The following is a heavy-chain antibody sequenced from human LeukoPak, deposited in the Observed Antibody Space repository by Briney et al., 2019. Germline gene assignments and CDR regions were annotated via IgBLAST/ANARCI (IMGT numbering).Heavy chain of an antibody. J-gene: IGHJ5*02. CDR1: GYTFTNYG. V-gene: IGHV1-18*01. CDR2: ISAYNDNT. CDR3: ARGCSSATCYHGIGWFDP. Sequence: ASVKVSCKASGYTFTNYGINWVRQAPGQGRDWMGWISAYNDNTNYAQKLHGRVTMTTDTSTSTAYIELRSLRSDDTAVYYCARGCSSATCYHGIGWFDPWGQGTLVTVST. D-gene: IGHD2-2*01.